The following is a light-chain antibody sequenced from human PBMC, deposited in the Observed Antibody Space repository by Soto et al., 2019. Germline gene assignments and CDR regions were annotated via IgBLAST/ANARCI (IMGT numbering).Light chain of an antibody. V-gene: IGLV4-69*01. CDR3: QTWVTGILV. CDR2: LNSDGSH. Sequence: QLVLTQSPSASASLGASVKLTCTLSSGHSTYTIAWHQQQPEKGPRFLMRLNSDGSHTQGDGIPDRFPGSSSGAERYLTNSSLQSEDAADYYCQTWVTGILVFGGGTKLTVL. CDR1: SGHSTYT. J-gene: IGLJ2*01.